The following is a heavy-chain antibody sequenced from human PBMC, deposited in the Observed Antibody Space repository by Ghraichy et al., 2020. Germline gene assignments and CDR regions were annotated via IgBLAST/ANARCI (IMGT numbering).Heavy chain of an antibody. Sequence: ETLSLTCTVSGSSITNSSSYWGWIRQPPGEGLDWIGSVYYSGTTHYNPSLKSRVTITVDTSKNQFSLKMHSVTAADTAVYYCARDLVVVVPPAQSHHQPQYYFYGMDVWGLGTTVTVSS. CDR3: ARDLVVVVPPAQSHHQPQYYFYGMDV. CDR2: VYYSGTT. V-gene: IGHV4-39*07. J-gene: IGHJ6*02. CDR1: GSSITNSSSY. D-gene: IGHD2-2*01.